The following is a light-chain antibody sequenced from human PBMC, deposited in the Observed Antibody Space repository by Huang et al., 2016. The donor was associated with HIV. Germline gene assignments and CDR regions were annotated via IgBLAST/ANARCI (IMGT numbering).Light chain of an antibody. CDR3: QQYDNLPLT. CDR2: DAS. Sequence: DIQMTQSPSSLSASVGDRVTITCQASQDISNYLNWYQQKLGKAPKRLIYDASNLETGVPSRFSGSGSGTDFTFTISSLQPEDIATYYCQQYDNLPLTFGPGTKVDIK. CDR1: QDISNY. J-gene: IGKJ3*01. V-gene: IGKV1-33*01.